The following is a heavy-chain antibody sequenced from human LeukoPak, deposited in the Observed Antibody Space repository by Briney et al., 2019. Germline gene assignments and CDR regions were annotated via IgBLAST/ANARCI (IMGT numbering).Heavy chain of an antibody. V-gene: IGHV3-30*02. D-gene: IGHD3-3*01. CDR1: GFSFRSCG. CDR2: IQYDGGNK. CDR3: AKGAGVGFDY. J-gene: IGHJ4*02. Sequence: GGSLRLSCAASGFSFRSCGMHWVRQAPGKGLEWVTFIQYDGGNKYYTDSAKGRFSISRDNSKNTLYLQMNNLRAEDTAVYYCAKGAGVGFDYWGQGTLVTVSS.